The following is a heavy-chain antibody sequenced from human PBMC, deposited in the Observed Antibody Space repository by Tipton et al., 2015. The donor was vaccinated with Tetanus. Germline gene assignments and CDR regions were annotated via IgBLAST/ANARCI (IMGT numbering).Heavy chain of an antibody. J-gene: IGHJ4*02. CDR2: IWSDGSKI. CDR3: ARAPRYCGGDCYHFDY. V-gene: IGHV3-33*01. CDR1: GFTFSYYA. Sequence: SLRLSCEASGFTFSYYAMNWVRQAPGKGLEWVAVIWSDGSKIYYSDSVKGRFTISRDNSKNTLYLQMNSLRVEDTAIYYCARAPRYCGGDCYHFDYWGQGTLVTVSS. D-gene: IGHD2-21*02.